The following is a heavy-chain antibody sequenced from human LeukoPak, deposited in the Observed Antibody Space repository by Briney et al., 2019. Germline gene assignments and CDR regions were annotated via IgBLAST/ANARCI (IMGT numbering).Heavy chain of an antibody. CDR2: IRSKAYGGTT. J-gene: IGHJ4*02. V-gene: IGHV3-49*04. CDR3: TRPITMVRGVITHFDY. CDR1: GFTFGDYA. Sequence: GGSLRLSCTASGFTFGDYAMSWVRQAPGKGLEWVGFIRSKAYGGTTEYAASVKGRFTISRDDSKSIAYLQMSSLKTEDTAVYYCTRPITMVRGVITHFDYWGQGTLVTVSS. D-gene: IGHD3-10*01.